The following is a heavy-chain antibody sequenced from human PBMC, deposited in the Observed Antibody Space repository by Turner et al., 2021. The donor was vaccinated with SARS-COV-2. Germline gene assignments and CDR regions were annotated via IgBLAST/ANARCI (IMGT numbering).Heavy chain of an antibody. V-gene: IGHV4-39*01. Sequence: QLQLQESGPGLVKPAETLYLTCTLSGGSIGSSNYYWGWIRQPPGKGLEWIGSIYYSGSTYYNPSLKSRVTISVDTSKNQFSLKLSSVTDADTAVYYCARLLNPGSYYYYYYGMDVWGQGTTVTVSS. CDR2: IYYSGST. J-gene: IGHJ6*02. D-gene: IGHD3-10*01. CDR1: GGSIGSSNYY. CDR3: ARLLNPGSYYYYYYGMDV.